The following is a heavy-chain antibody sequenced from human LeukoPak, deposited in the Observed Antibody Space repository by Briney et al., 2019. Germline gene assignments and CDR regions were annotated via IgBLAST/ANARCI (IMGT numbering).Heavy chain of an antibody. J-gene: IGHJ4*02. D-gene: IGHD6-19*01. Sequence: GGSLRLSCAASGFSLSHYCMNWFRQAPGKGLEWISFISSTSDIIYYADSVKGRITASRDNARNTLYLQMHSLRAEDTSVYYCARDKASSGWYYFEYWGQGALVTVSS. CDR3: ARDKASSGWYYFEY. CDR1: GFSLSHYC. CDR2: ISSTSDII. V-gene: IGHV3-48*01.